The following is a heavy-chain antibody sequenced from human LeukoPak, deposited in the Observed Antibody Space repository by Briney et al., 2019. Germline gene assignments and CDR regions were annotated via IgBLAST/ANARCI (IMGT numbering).Heavy chain of an antibody. V-gene: IGHV3-30*18. CDR1: GFTFSSYG. Sequence: QPGGSLRLSCAASGFTFSSYGMPWVRQAPGKGLERVAVISYDGSNKYYADSVKGRFTISRDNSKNTLYLQMNSLRAEDTAVYYCAKDGYNQGFDYWGQGTLVTVSS. J-gene: IGHJ4*02. D-gene: IGHD5-24*01. CDR2: ISYDGSNK. CDR3: AKDGYNQGFDY.